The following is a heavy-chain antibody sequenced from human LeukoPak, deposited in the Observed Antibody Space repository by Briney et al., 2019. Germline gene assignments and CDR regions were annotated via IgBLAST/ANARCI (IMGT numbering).Heavy chain of an antibody. CDR3: AKEGYYYDSSGYYYRD. Sequence: GGSLRLSCAASGFTFSSYSMSWVRQAPGKGLEWVSAISGSGGSTYYADSVKGRFTISRDNSKNTLYLQMNSLRAEDTAVYYCAKEGYYYDSSGYYYRDWGQGTLVTVSS. CDR1: GFTFSSYS. V-gene: IGHV3-23*01. CDR2: ISGSGGST. D-gene: IGHD3-22*01. J-gene: IGHJ4*02.